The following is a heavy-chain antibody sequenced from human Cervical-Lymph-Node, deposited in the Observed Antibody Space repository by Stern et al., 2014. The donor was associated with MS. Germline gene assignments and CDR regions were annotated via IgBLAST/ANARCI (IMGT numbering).Heavy chain of an antibody. CDR3: PTYYGDYPTHDY. CDR1: GFTFSNAW. D-gene: IGHD4-17*01. Sequence: EVQLEESGGGLVKPGGSLRLSCAASGFTFSNAWMRWVRQAPGKGLEWVGRIKSKTDGGTTDYAAPVKGRFTISRDDSKNTLDLQMNSLKPEDTAVYYCPTYYGDYPTHDYWGQGTLVPVPS. CDR2: IKSKTDGGTT. V-gene: IGHV3-15*01. J-gene: IGHJ4*02.